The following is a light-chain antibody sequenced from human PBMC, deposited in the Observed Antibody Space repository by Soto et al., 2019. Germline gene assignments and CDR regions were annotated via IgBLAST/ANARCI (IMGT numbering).Light chain of an antibody. J-gene: IGLJ2*01. V-gene: IGLV2-14*03. Sequence: QSALTQPASVSGSPGQSITISCTGTSSDIATSDYVSWFQHHPGEAPKIILYDVNNRPSGVSDRFSGSKSGNTASLTISGLQAEDEADYYCSSFTSSDALVFGGGTKLTVL. CDR1: SSDIATSDY. CDR2: DVN. CDR3: SSFTSSDALV.